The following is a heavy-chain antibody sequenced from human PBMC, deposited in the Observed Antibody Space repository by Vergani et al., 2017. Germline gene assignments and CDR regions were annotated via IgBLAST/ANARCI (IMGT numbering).Heavy chain of an antibody. D-gene: IGHD6-13*01. CDR1: GGTFSSYT. V-gene: IGHV1-69*08. CDR3: AREQVGCRMSSSNKSGTAV. J-gene: IGHJ6*02. CDR2: IIPILGIA. Sequence: QVQLVQSGAEVKKPGSSVKVSCKASGGTFSSYTISWVRQAPGQGLEWMGRIIPILGIANYAQKFQGRVTITADKSTSTAYMELSSLRSEDTAVYYCAREQVGCRMSSSNKSGTAVWDQGTTVTVSS.